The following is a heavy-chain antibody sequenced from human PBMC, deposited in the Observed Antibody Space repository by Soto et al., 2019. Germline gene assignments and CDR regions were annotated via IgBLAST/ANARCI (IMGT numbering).Heavy chain of an antibody. J-gene: IGHJ4*02. CDR3: AKDPYDSSGYYHDY. V-gene: IGHV3-23*01. Sequence: GGSLRLSCAASGFTFSSYAMTWVRQAPGRGLEWVSAISGSDGTTYYADSVKGRFTISRDNSKNTLYLQMNSLRAEDTAVYYCAKDPYDSSGYYHDYWGQGTLVTVSS. CDR1: GFTFSSYA. D-gene: IGHD3-22*01. CDR2: ISGSDGTT.